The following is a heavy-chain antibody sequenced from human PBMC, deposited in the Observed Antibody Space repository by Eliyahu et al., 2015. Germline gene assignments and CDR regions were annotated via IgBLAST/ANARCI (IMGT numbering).Heavy chain of an antibody. CDR2: ISGSGDST. Sequence: EVQLLESGGGLVQPGGSLRLSCAASGFXFXNLAMSWVRQAPGKGLEWVXGISGSGDSTYYADSVKGRFTISRDKSKNTMYLQMNSLRAEDTAVYYCAKAPAFDFWSGYSNLDYWGQGTLVIVSS. CDR1: GFXFXNLA. V-gene: IGHV3-23*01. D-gene: IGHD3-3*01. J-gene: IGHJ4*02. CDR3: AKAPAFDFWSGYSNLDY.